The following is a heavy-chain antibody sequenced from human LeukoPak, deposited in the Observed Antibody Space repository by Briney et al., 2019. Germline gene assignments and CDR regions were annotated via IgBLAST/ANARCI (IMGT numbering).Heavy chain of an antibody. D-gene: IGHD3-16*01. J-gene: IGHJ3*02. V-gene: IGHV3-23*01. CDR3: AKTRGGLWTGAFDI. Sequence: QTGGSLRLSCAASGFTFSSYAMSWVRQAPGKGLEWVPTISGSGGSTYYADSVKGRFTISRDNSKNTLYLQMNSLRAEDTAVYYCAKTRGGLWTGAFDIWGQGTMVTVSS. CDR2: ISGSGGST. CDR1: GFTFSSYA.